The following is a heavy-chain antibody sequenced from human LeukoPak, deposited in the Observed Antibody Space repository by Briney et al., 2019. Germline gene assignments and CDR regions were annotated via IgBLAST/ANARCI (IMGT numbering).Heavy chain of an antibody. CDR1: GYTFTSYG. Sequence: RASVKVSCTASGYTFTSYGISWVRQAPGQGLEWMGWISAYNGNTNYAQKLQGRVTMTTDTSTSTAYMELRSLRSDDTAVYYCARDPDPALNWFDPWGQGTLVTVSS. V-gene: IGHV1-18*01. J-gene: IGHJ5*02. CDR3: ARDPDPALNWFDP. CDR2: ISAYNGNT.